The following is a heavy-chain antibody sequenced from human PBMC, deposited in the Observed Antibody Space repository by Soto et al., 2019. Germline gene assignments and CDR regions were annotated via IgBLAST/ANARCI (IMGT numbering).Heavy chain of an antibody. CDR2: IIPYNGTT. J-gene: IGHJ5*02. D-gene: IGHD6-13*01. CDR3: ARGTRIADSWFGR. Sequence: GASVKVSCKASGYTFTSYGSSWVRQAPGQGLEWMGWIIPYNGTTNYAQKLQGRVTMTADTSTSTAYMELSSLRSEDTAVYYCARGTRIADSWFGRWGQGTLVTVSS. V-gene: IGHV1-18*01. CDR1: GYTFTSYG.